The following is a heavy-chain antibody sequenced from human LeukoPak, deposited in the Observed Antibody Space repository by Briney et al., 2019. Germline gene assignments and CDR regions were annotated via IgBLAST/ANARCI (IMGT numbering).Heavy chain of an antibody. V-gene: IGHV3-30*18. CDR3: AKAARYYDFWSGSHFDY. CDR1: GFTFSSYG. Sequence: GGSPRLSCAASGFTFSSYGMHWVRQAPGKGLEWVAVISYDGSNKYYAASVKGRFTISRDNSKNTLYLQMNSLLAADTAVYYCAKAARYYDFWSGSHFDYWGQGTLVTVSS. CDR2: ISYDGSNK. J-gene: IGHJ4*02. D-gene: IGHD3-3*01.